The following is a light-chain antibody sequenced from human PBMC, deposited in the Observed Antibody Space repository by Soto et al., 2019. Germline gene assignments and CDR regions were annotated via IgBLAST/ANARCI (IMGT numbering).Light chain of an antibody. Sequence: ESVLTQSPGTLSLSPGERVTLSCRASQSVSSSYLAWYQQKPGQAPRLLIYGASSRATGIPARFSGSGSGTDFTLTISSLEPEDFAVYYCQQYGSSLRTFGQGTKVDI. CDR2: GAS. J-gene: IGKJ1*01. CDR1: QSVSSSY. CDR3: QQYGSSLRT. V-gene: IGKV3-20*01.